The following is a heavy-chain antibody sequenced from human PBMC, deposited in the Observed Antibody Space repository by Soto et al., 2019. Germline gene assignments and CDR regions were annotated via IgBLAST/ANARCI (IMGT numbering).Heavy chain of an antibody. CDR2: IYHSGST. CDR1: GGSIDRSNW. J-gene: IGHJ4*02. CDR3: ERGGQDFWSGPFDY. D-gene: IGHD3-3*01. Sequence: PSETLSLTCAVSGGSIDRSNWWSWVRQPPNKGLEWIGEIYHSGSTNYNPSLKSRVTISVDKSKNHFSLKLSSVNAADTAVYYCERGGQDFWSGPFDYWGRGALVTVSS. V-gene: IGHV4-4*02.